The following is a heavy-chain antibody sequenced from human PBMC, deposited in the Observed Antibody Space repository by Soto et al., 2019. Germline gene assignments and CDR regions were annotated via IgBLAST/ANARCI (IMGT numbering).Heavy chain of an antibody. CDR2: IYTSGST. Sequence: SETLSLTCTVSGGSISSYYWSWIRQPAGKGLEWIGRIYTSGSTNYNPSLKSRVTMSVDTSKNQFSLKLSSVTATDTAVYYCAREYYYDSSGYQGTVFDYWGQGALVTVYS. CDR1: GGSISSYY. CDR3: AREYYYDSSGYQGTVFDY. J-gene: IGHJ4*02. V-gene: IGHV4-4*07. D-gene: IGHD3-22*01.